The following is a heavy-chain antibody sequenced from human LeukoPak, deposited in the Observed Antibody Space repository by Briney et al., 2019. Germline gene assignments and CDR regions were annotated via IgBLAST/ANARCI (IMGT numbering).Heavy chain of an antibody. J-gene: IGHJ3*01. CDR3: ARVRTKDAFDV. V-gene: IGHV1-2*02. CDR2: INPNSGGT. D-gene: IGHD2-8*01. Sequence: ASVKVSCKASGYTFTDYYTHWVRQAPGQGLEWMAWINPNSGGTNYAQKFQGRVTMTRDTSISTAYMELSRLRSDDTAVYYCARVRTKDAFDVWGQGTMVTVSS. CDR1: GYTFTDYY.